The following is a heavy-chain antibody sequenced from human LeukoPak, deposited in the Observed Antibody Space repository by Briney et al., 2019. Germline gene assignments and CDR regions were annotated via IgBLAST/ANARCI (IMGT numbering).Heavy chain of an antibody. J-gene: IGHJ4*02. Sequence: SVKVSCKASVRTFSSYAISWVRQAPGQGLEWMGGIIPIFGTANYAQKFQGRVTITADESTSTAYMELSSLRSEDTAVYYCARGGGSYFEADYWGQGTLVTVSS. CDR3: ARGGGSYFEADY. D-gene: IGHD1-26*01. V-gene: IGHV1-69*13. CDR1: VRTFSSYA. CDR2: IIPIFGTA.